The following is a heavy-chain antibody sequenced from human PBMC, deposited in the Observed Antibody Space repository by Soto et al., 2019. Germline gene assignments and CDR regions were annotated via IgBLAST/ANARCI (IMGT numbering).Heavy chain of an antibody. CDR3: ARDSGKGAYFDY. D-gene: IGHD1-26*01. CDR2: IRNRANSYTT. CDR1: GFTFSDHY. J-gene: IGHJ4*01. Sequence: EVQLVESGGGLVQPGGSQRLSCAASGFTFSDHYMDWVRQAPGKGLEWVGRIRNRANSYTTDYAASVKGRFTISRDDSKDSPYLQMNSLKTEDTAIYDCARDSGKGAYFDYWGHGTLSTASS. V-gene: IGHV3-72*01.